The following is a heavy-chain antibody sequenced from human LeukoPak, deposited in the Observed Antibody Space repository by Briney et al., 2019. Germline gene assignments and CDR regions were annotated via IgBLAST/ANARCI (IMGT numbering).Heavy chain of an antibody. J-gene: IGHJ6*02. D-gene: IGHD3-10*01. CDR1: GFTFSSYG. CDR2: ISFDGNNK. V-gene: IGHV3-30*18. CDR3: TKDYTYYYGSGSHDYAMDV. Sequence: GGSLRLSCAASGFTFSSYGMHWVRQAPGKGLEWVAVISFDGNNKYYADSVKGRFTISRDNSKNTLYLQMNSLRAEDSAVYYCTKDYTYYYGSGSHDYAMDVWGQGTTVTVSS.